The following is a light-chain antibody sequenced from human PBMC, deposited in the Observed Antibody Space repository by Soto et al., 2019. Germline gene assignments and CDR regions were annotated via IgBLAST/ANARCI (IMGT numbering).Light chain of an antibody. CDR1: QSVSHNH. CDR2: VAS. J-gene: IGKJ2*01. CDR3: QDYGSSPYT. Sequence: EIVLTQSPGTLSLSPGERATLSCRASQSVSHNHLAWYQQKPGQAPRLLIYVASNRATAFPDRSSGSGSGTDFTLTISRLEPEDFAVYYCQDYGSSPYTFGQGTKLEIK. V-gene: IGKV3-20*01.